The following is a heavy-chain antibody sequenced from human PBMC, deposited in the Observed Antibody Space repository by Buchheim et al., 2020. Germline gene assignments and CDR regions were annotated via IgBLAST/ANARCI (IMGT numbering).Heavy chain of an antibody. J-gene: IGHJ3*02. D-gene: IGHD6-6*01. CDR1: GGSISSSSYY. Sequence: QLQLQESGPGLVKPSETLSLTCTVSGGSISSSSYYWGWIRQPPGKGLEWIGSIYYSGSTYYNPSLKSRVTISVDTSKNQFSLKLSSVTAADTAVYYCARRGGISSSSKDAFDIWGQGT. CDR3: ARRGGISSSSKDAFDI. CDR2: IYYSGST. V-gene: IGHV4-39*01.